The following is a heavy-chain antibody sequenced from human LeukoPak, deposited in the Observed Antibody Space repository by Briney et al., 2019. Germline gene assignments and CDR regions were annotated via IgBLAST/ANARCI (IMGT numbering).Heavy chain of an antibody. CDR3: ARSIGGNAHFDY. V-gene: IGHV3-53*01. D-gene: IGHD4-23*01. CDR2: IFSGGST. J-gene: IGHJ4*02. CDR1: GFTVSSNY. Sequence: GGSLRLSYAASGFTVSSNYMSWVRQAPGKGLEWVSVIFSGGSTYYADSVKGRFTISRDNSKNTVYLQMNSLRAEDTAVYYCARSIGGNAHFDYWGQGTLVTVSS.